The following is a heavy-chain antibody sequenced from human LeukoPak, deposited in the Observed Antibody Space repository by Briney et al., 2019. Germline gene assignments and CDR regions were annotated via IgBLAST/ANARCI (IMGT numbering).Heavy chain of an antibody. CDR3: ASSIRHGGYVPSSYFDY. J-gene: IGHJ4*01. CDR1: GYTFTGYY. D-gene: IGHD5-12*01. CDR2: INPNSGGT. Sequence: PGASVKVSCKASGYTFTGYYMHWVRQAPGQGLEWMGWINPNSGGTNYAQKFQGGVTMTTDTSISTAYLELSRLRSDDAAVSYCASSIRHGGYVPSSYFDYWGQKTQATVSS. V-gene: IGHV1-2*02.